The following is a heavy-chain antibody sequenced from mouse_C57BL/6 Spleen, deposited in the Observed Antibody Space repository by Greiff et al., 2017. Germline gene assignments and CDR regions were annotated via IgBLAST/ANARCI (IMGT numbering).Heavy chain of an antibody. J-gene: IGHJ4*01. Sequence: QVQLKQPGAELVKPGASVKLSCKASGYTFTSYWMHWVKQRPGQGLEWIGEIDPSDSYTNYNQTFKGKSTLTVDKSSSTAYMQLSSLTSEDSAVYYCARGDGNPPYAMDYWGQGTSVTVSS. CDR3: ARGDGNPPYAMDY. D-gene: IGHD2-1*01. CDR2: IDPSDSYT. V-gene: IGHV1-69*01. CDR1: GYTFTSYW.